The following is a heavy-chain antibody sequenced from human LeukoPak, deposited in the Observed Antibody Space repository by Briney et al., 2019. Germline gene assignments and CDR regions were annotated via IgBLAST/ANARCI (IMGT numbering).Heavy chain of an antibody. Sequence: GGSLRLSCAASGFTFSSYWMSWVRQAPGKGLEWVANIKQDGSEKYYVDSVKGRFTISRDNAKISLYLQMNSLRAEDTAVYYCARDEDMATINGGGYFDYWGQGTLVTVSS. D-gene: IGHD5-24*01. CDR3: ARDEDMATINGGGYFDY. J-gene: IGHJ4*02. CDR2: IKQDGSEK. CDR1: GFTFSSYW. V-gene: IGHV3-7*01.